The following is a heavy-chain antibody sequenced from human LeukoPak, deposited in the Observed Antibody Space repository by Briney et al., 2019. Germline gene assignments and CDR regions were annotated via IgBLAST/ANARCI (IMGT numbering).Heavy chain of an antibody. CDR2: TYYRSKWYN. V-gene: IGHV6-1*01. J-gene: IGHJ6*03. Sequence: SQTLSLTCAISGDSVSSNSATWNWIRQSPSRGLEWLGRTYYRSKWYNDYAVSVKSRITINPDTSKNQFSLQLNSVTPEDTAVYYCARSGDAFGVVTPGYYYYYMDVWGKGTTVTVSS. CDR3: ARSGDAFGVVTPGYYYYYMDV. D-gene: IGHD3-3*01. CDR1: GDSVSSNSAT.